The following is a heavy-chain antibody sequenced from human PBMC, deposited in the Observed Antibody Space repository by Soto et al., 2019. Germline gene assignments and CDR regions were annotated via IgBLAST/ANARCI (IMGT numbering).Heavy chain of an antibody. CDR1: GYTFTSYA. CDR3: ARAPASAWHTFDY. CDR2: INAGNGNT. Sequence: ASVKVSCKASGYTFTSYAMHWVRQAPGQRLEWMGWINAGNGNTKYYTASVTGRFTISRDNFKDTLYLEMNSLRGEDTAVYYCARAPASAWHTFDYWGQGTLVTVSS. V-gene: IGHV1-3*01. J-gene: IGHJ4*02. D-gene: IGHD2-2*01.